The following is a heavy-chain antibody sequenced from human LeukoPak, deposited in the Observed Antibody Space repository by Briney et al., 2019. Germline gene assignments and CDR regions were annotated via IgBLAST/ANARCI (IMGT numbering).Heavy chain of an antibody. CDR3: ARGGVNYKIAGP. Sequence: SESLSLTCTVSGGSITSYYWSWIRRPPGKGLEWIGYIYYSGSTNYNPSLKSRVTISVDTSKNQFSLKLSSVTAADTAVYYCARGGVNYKIAGPWGQGALVTVSS. J-gene: IGHJ5*02. CDR2: IYYSGST. D-gene: IGHD3-10*01. V-gene: IGHV4-59*01. CDR1: GGSITSYY.